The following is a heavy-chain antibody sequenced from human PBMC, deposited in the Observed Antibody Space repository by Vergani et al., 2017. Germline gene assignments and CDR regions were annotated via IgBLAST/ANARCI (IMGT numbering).Heavy chain of an antibody. J-gene: IGHJ6*04. CDR3: AGEGRYGSGSYGQLDV. V-gene: IGHV4-39*07. Sequence: QVQLQQWGAGLLKPSETLFLTCAVSGGSISSSSYYWGWIRQPPGKGLEWIGSIYYSGSTYYNPSLTSRVTISVDTSKNQFYVKLSSVTAADTAVYYCAGEGRYGSGSYGQLDVWGKGTTVTVSS. CDR1: GGSISSSSYY. D-gene: IGHD3-10*01. CDR2: IYYSGST.